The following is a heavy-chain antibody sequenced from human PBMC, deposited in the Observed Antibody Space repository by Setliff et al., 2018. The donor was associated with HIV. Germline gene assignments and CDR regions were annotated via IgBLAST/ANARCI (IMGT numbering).Heavy chain of an antibody. D-gene: IGHD5-12*01. CDR2: IYTSGSV. V-gene: IGHV4-4*09. CDR1: GDSISNYY. Sequence: KPSETLSLTCTVSGDSISNYYWSWIWQPPGKGLEWIGYIYTSGSVNYNPSLKSRVTISADTSKNQFSLKLTSVTAADTAVYYCARDPPGSGFHLDYWGQGTPVTVSS. CDR3: ARDPPGSGFHLDY. J-gene: IGHJ4*02.